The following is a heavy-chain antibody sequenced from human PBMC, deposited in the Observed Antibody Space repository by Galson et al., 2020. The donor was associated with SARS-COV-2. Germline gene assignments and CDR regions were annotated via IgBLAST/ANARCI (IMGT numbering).Heavy chain of an antibody. Sequence: GESLKISCAASGFPLRNNAMSWVRQTPGKGLEWVSASGGGGVTYYADSVKGRFTISRDNSKNTVDLQMDGLRVEDTAIYYCARENWGSNMPRFDSWGQGALVTVSP. J-gene: IGHJ5*01. D-gene: IGHD7-27*01. CDR2: SGGGGVT. CDR1: GFPLRNNA. CDR3: ARENWGSNMPRFDS. V-gene: IGHV3-23*01.